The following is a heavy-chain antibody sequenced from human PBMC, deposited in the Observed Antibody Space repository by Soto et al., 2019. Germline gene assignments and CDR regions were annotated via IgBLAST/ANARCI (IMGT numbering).Heavy chain of an antibody. Sequence: GGSLRLSCAASGFTFSSYSMNWVRQAPGKGLEWVSSISRSSGHIYYADSLKGRFTISRDNAKNSLYLQMNSLRAEDTAVYYCTRHWLATREFDYWGQGTLVTVSS. CDR3: TRHWLATREFDY. D-gene: IGHD1-26*01. CDR1: GFTFSSYS. CDR2: ISRSSGHI. V-gene: IGHV3-21*01. J-gene: IGHJ4*02.